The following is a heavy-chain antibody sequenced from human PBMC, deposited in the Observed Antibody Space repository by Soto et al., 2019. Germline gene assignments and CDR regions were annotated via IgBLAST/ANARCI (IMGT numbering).Heavy chain of an antibody. J-gene: IGHJ4*02. V-gene: IGHV3-23*01. D-gene: IGHD4-17*01. Sequence: EVQLLESGGGLVQPGGSLRLSCAASGLPFSSHAMSWVRQAPGKGLAWVSSISISGGNTYHADSVRGRFTISRDNSKNTLYLHMNSLTAEDTAIYYWANEIRHNDYWGQGTLVTVSS. CDR3: ANEIRHNDY. CDR2: ISISGGNT. CDR1: GLPFSSHA.